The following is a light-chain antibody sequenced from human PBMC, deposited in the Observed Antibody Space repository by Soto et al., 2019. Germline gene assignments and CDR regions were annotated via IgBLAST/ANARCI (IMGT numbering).Light chain of an antibody. CDR3: QQYNNWPRT. Sequence: EKVMTQSPATLDVYPGERATLSCRASQSVSSNLAWYQQKPGQAPRLLIYGASTRATGIPARFSGSGSGTEFTLTISSLQSEDFAVYYCQQYNNWPRTFGQGTLLE. V-gene: IGKV3-15*01. CDR2: GAS. J-gene: IGKJ5*01. CDR1: QSVSSN.